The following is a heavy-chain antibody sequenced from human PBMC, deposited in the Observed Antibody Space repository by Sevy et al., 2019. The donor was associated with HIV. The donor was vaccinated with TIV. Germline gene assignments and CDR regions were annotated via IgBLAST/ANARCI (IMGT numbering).Heavy chain of an antibody. V-gene: IGHV3-23*01. Sequence: GALRLSFAASGFTFTEFVISWVHQAPGEGLEGVSTINSGGGSTYYADSVKGRFTISRDNSQNTLDLQMNSLRAEDTAVYYCAKDVVGGYYDSSGYSDHWGQGTLVTVSS. J-gene: IGHJ4*02. D-gene: IGHD3-22*01. CDR2: INSGGGST. CDR1: GFTFTEFV. CDR3: AKDVVGGYYDSSGYSDH.